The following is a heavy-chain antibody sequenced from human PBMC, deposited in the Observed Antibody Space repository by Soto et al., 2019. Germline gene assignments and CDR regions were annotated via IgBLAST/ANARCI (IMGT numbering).Heavy chain of an antibody. CDR1: GFTFSSYA. V-gene: IGHV3-23*01. CDR2: ISGSGGST. Sequence: GGSLRLSCAASGFTFSSYAMSWVRQAPGKGLEWVSAISGSGGSTYYADSVKGRFTISIDNSKNTLYLQMNSLRAEDTAVYYCAKDFPDDGYAFDDFDIWGQGTMVTVSS. CDR3: AKDFPDDGYAFDDFDI. D-gene: IGHD5-12*01. J-gene: IGHJ3*02.